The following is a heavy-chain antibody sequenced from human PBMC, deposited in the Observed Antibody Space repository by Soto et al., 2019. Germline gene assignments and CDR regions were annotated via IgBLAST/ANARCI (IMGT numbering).Heavy chain of an antibody. D-gene: IGHD3-10*01. V-gene: IGHV4-39*01. Sequence: SETLSLTCTVSGGSISSSSYYWGWIRQPPGKGLEWIGSIYYSGSTYYNPSLKSRVTISVDTSKNQFSLKLSSVTAADTAVYYCARQLRFGELFSYYYYMDVWGKGTTVTVSS. CDR3: ARQLRFGELFSYYYYMDV. CDR2: IYYSGST. CDR1: GGSISSSSYY. J-gene: IGHJ6*03.